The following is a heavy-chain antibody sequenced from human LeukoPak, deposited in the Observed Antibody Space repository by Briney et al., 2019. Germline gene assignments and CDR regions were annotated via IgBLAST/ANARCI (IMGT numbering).Heavy chain of an antibody. D-gene: IGHD1-1*01. Sequence: SQTLSLTCAISGDSVSSNIASWNWIRQSPSRGLEWLGRTYYRPKWYNDYAVSVKSRITINPDTSKNQFSLLLNSVTPEDTAVYSCARVYNWNPAGAFDIWGQGTVVTVSS. V-gene: IGHV6-1*01. CDR2: TYYRPKWYN. CDR1: GDSVSSNIAS. J-gene: IGHJ3*02. CDR3: ARVYNWNPAGAFDI.